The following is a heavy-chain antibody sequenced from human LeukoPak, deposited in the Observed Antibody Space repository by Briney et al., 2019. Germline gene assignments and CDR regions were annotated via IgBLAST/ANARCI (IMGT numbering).Heavy chain of an antibody. CDR3: AGVGLYYGSGSYPHDAFDI. CDR2: IIPIFGTA. CDR1: GGTFSNYA. J-gene: IGHJ3*02. V-gene: IGHV1-69*06. Sequence: GASVKVSCKASGGTFSNYAISWVRQAPGQGLEWMGGIIPIFGTANYAQKFQGRVTITADKPTSTAYMELSSLRSEDTAVYYCAGVGLYYGSGSYPHDAFDIWGQGTMVTVSS. D-gene: IGHD3-10*01.